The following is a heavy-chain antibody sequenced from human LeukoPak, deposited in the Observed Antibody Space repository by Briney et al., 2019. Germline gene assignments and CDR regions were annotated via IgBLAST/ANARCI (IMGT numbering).Heavy chain of an antibody. CDR1: GDSISSFH. CDR2: IYYSGST. J-gene: IGHJ4*02. Sequence: SETLSLTCTVSGDSISSFHWSWIRQPPGKGLEWIGYIYYSGSTKYNPSLKSRVTVSVDTSKNQFSLKLSSVTAADAAVYYCARGAHDYGDYGYYFDYWGQGTLVTVSS. D-gene: IGHD4-17*01. V-gene: IGHV4-59*01. CDR3: ARGAHDYGDYGYYFDY.